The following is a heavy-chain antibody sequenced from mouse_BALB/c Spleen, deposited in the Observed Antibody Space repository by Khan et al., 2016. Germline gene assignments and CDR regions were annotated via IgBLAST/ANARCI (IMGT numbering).Heavy chain of an antibody. CDR1: GFSLTTYG. CDR2: IWAGGST. J-gene: IGHJ4*01. Sequence: QVQLKESGPGLVAPSQSLSITCAVSGFSLTTYGVHWVRQPPGKGLEWLGVIWAGGSTNYNSALMSRLIINKDNSKSQVFLKMNSLQTDDTAMYCCARILHGSSPYYAMDYWGQGTSVTVSS. D-gene: IGHD1-1*01. CDR3: ARILHGSSPYYAMDY. V-gene: IGHV2-9*02.